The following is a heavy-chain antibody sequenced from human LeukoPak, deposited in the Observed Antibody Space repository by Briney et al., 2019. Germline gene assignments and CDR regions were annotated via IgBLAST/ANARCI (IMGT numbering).Heavy chain of an antibody. CDR2: IKQDGSEK. CDR3: ARDPLRLGELSDGVDY. Sequence: PGGSLRLSCAASGFTFSSYWMSWVRQAPGKGLEWVANIKQDGSEKYYVDSVKGRFTISRDNAENSLYLQMNSLRAEDTAVYYCARDPLRLGELSDGVDYWGKGTLVTVSS. D-gene: IGHD3-16*02. J-gene: IGHJ4*02. CDR1: GFTFSSYW. V-gene: IGHV3-7*01.